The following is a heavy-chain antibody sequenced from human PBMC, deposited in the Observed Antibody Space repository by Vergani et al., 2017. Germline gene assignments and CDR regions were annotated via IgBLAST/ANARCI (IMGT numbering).Heavy chain of an antibody. D-gene: IGHD3-22*01. CDR3: AKDNVPGYYDSSGYCDY. J-gene: IGHJ4*02. CDR1: GFTFSSFG. CDR2: ISGSGGFT. V-gene: IGHV3-23*04. Sequence: VQLVESGGGVVQPGGSLRLSCGASGFTFSSFGFHWVRQAPGEGLEWVSGISGSGGFTYYADSVKGRFTISRDNSKNTMFLQMNNLRAEDTAVYYCAKDNVPGYYDSSGYCDYWGQGTLVTVSS.